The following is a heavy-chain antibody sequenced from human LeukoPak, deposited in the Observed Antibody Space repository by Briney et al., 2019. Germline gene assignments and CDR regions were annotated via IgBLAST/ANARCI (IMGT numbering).Heavy chain of an antibody. J-gene: IGHJ4*02. V-gene: IGHV3-23*01. CDR1: GFALSSYE. D-gene: IGHD6-19*01. CDR2: IDYSGGSA. Sequence: GGSLRLSCTVSGFALSSYEMSWFRQAPGKGLEWVSSIDYSGGSAYYPDSVKGRFTISRDDSKNTLYLHLSSLRADDTAVYYCTRNSGWYGGSWGQGTRVTVSS. CDR3: TRNSGWYGGS.